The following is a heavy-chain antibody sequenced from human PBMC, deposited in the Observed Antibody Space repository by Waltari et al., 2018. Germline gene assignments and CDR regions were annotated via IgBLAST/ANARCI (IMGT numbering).Heavy chain of an antibody. CDR2: IRGSGGST. V-gene: IGHV3-23*01. D-gene: IGHD6-19*01. J-gene: IGHJ4*02. CDR1: GFPFSSYA. CDR3: AKGTRVAGYLFDY. Sequence: EVQLLESGGGLVQPGGSLRLSCAASGFPFSSYAMSWVRQAPGKGLEWVSAIRGSGGSTYYADSVKGRFTISRDNSKNTLYLQMNSLRAEDTAVYYCAKGTRVAGYLFDYWGQGTLVTVSS.